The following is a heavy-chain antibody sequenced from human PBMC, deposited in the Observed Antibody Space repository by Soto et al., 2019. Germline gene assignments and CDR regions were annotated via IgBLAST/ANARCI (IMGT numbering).Heavy chain of an antibody. CDR3: ARDMGGNWNYAGPFDI. D-gene: IGHD1-7*01. V-gene: IGHV3-33*01. Sequence: GGSLRLSCAASGFTFSSYGMHWVRQAPGKGLEWVAVIWYDGSNKYYADSVKGRFTISRDNSKNTLYLQMNSLRAEDTAVYYCARDMGGNWNYAGPFDIWGQGTMVTVXS. J-gene: IGHJ3*02. CDR1: GFTFSSYG. CDR2: IWYDGSNK.